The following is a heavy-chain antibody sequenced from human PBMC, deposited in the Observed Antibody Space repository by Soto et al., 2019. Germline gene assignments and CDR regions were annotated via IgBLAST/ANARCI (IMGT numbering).Heavy chain of an antibody. Sequence: ASVKVSCKASGYTFTSYGISWVRQAPGQGLEWMGWIGAYNGNTNYAQKLQGRVTMTTDTSTSTAYMELRSLRSDDTAVYYCARVIITIFGVVIHPGYWGQGTLVTVSS. J-gene: IGHJ4*02. CDR3: ARVIITIFGVVIHPGY. CDR1: GYTFTSYG. CDR2: IGAYNGNT. V-gene: IGHV1-18*04. D-gene: IGHD3-3*01.